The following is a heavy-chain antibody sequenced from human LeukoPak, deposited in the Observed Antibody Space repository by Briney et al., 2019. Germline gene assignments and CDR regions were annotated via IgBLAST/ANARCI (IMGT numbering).Heavy chain of an antibody. CDR1: GWSFSGYY. V-gene: IGHV4-34*01. CDR3: ARARLGYCSSTSCYHGNWFDP. CDR2: INHSGST. Sequence: PSETLSLTCAVYGWSFSGYYWSWIRQPPGKGLEWIGEINHSGSTKYNPSLKSRVPISVGTSKYQFSLKLSSVTAADTAVYYCARARLGYCSSTSCYHGNWFDPWGQGTLVTVSS. J-gene: IGHJ5*02. D-gene: IGHD2-2*01.